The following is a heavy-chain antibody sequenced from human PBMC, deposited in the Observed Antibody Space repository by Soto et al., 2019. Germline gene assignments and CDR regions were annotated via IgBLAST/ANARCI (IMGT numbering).Heavy chain of an antibody. CDR2: ISSSSSYI. V-gene: IGHV3-21*01. CDR1: GFTFSSYS. Sequence: GGSLRLSCAASGFTFSSYSMNWVRQAPGKGLEWVSSISSSSSYIYYADSVKGRFTISRDNAKNSLYLQMNSLRAEDTAVYYCAKTYSSSQDYYYYYMDVWGKGTTVTVSS. CDR3: AKTYSSSQDYYYYYMDV. D-gene: IGHD6-6*01. J-gene: IGHJ6*03.